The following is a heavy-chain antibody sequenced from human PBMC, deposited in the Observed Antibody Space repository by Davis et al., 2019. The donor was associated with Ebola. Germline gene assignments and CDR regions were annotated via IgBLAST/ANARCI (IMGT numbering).Heavy chain of an antibody. V-gene: IGHV1-18*04. CDR1: GYTFTNYG. J-gene: IGHJ5*02. CDR3: TRALGS. D-gene: IGHD7-27*01. CDR2: INPYNGGT. Sequence: ASVKVSCKASGYTFTNYGITWVRQAPGQGLEWMGRINPYNGGTNYAQKFQGRITMTRDTSTSTVYMELSSLTSEDTAMYYCTRALGSWGQGTLVTVPP.